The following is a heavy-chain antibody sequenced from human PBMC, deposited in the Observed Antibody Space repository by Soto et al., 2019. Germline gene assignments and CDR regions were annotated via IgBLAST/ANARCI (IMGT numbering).Heavy chain of an antibody. J-gene: IGHJ5*02. CDR3: ARFYGSVFDP. V-gene: IGHV4-30-4*01. Sequence: PSETLSLTCTVSGGSISSGNYYWSWIRQPPGKGLEWIGYIYYSGSTFYNPSLKSRVTISVDTSTNQFSLKLTSVTAADTAVYFCARFYGSVFDPWGQGTQVTVS. CDR1: GGSISSGNYY. CDR2: IYYSGST. D-gene: IGHD3-10*01.